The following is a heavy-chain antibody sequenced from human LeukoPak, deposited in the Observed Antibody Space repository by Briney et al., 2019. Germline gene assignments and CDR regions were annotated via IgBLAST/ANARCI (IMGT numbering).Heavy chain of an antibody. CDR2: IYASGST. V-gene: IGHV4-61*09. CDR1: GGSISSGSHY. CDR3: ASLKYDSSGFYGSDY. D-gene: IGHD3-22*01. Sequence: SETLSLTCTVSGGSISSGSHYWSWVRQPAGKGLEWIGHIYASGSTNYNPSLKRRVTMSVDTSKNQFSLKLSSVTAADTAVFYCASLKYDSSGFYGSDYWGQGTLVTVSS. J-gene: IGHJ4*02.